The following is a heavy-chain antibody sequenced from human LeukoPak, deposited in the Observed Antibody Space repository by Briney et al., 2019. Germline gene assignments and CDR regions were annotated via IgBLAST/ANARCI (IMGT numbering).Heavy chain of an antibody. D-gene: IGHD3-3*01. CDR1: GYTFTSYG. V-gene: IGHV1-18*01. Sequence: ASVKVSCKASGYTFTSYGISWVRQAPGQGLEWMGWISAYNGNTNYAQKLQGRVTMTTDTSTSTAYMELRSLRSDGTAVYYCARGGGLRFLEWPPWPLDYWGQGTLVTVSS. CDR2: ISAYNGNT. J-gene: IGHJ4*02. CDR3: ARGGGLRFLEWPPWPLDY.